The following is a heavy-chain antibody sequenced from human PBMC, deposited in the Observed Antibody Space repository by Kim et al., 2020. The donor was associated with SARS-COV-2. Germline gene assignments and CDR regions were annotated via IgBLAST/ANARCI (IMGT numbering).Heavy chain of an antibody. D-gene: IGHD1-26*01. CDR1: SASISNYY. CDR3: ARGGTYYFDH. Sequence: SETLSLTCSVSSASISNYYWSWIRQPAWKGPEWIGRIYTRGTTDYNPSLQSRVTMSVDTSRNQFSLKLTSMTAADTAVYYCARGGTYYFDHWGQGTLVTV. J-gene: IGHJ4*02. CDR2: IYTRGTT. V-gene: IGHV4-4*07.